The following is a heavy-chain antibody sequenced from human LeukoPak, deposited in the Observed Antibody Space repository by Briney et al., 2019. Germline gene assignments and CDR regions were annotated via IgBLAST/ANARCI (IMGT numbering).Heavy chain of an antibody. CDR1: GYTFTGYY. Sequence: GESLKVSCKASGYTFTGYYMHWVRQAPGQGLEWMGWINPNSGGTNYAQKFQGRVTMTRDTSISTAYMELSRLRSDDTAVYYCARELSAYDRDYWGQGTLVTVSS. V-gene: IGHV1-2*02. D-gene: IGHD1-14*01. CDR3: ARELSAYDRDY. CDR2: INPNSGGT. J-gene: IGHJ4*02.